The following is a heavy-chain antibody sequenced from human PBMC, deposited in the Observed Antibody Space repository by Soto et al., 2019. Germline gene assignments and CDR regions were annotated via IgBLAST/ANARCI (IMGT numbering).Heavy chain of an antibody. Sequence: TGGSLRLSCAACGFTFRNYAISWVRQAPWKGLEWVSSISGSGVSTHYADSVKGRFTSSRDNSKNTLFLQMNSLRAEDTAVYYCAKGDLFTITDYWGQGTLVTVCS. V-gene: IGHV3-23*01. D-gene: IGHD5-12*01. CDR2: ISGSGVST. J-gene: IGHJ4*02. CDR3: AKGDLFTITDY. CDR1: GFTFRNYA.